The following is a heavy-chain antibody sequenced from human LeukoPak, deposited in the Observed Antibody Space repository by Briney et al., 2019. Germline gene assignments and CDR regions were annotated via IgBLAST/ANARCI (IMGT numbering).Heavy chain of an antibody. V-gene: IGHV3-48*01. CDR1: GFTFSSYS. CDR3: PRAPILAGYCSSTTCHGPY. CDR2: ISSSSSTI. Sequence: GGSLRLSCAASGFTFSSYSMNWVRQAPGKGLEWVSYISSSSSTIYYADSVKGRFTISRDNAKNSLYLQMNSLRAEDTAVYYCPRAPILAGYCSSTTCHGPYWGQGTLVTVSS. J-gene: IGHJ4*02. D-gene: IGHD2-2*01.